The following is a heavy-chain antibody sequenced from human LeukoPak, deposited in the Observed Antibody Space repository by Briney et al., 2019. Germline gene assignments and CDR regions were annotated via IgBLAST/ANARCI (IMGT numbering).Heavy chain of an antibody. CDR3: ARSGSLSYFYYYMDV. CDR1: GGSLSSGSYF. D-gene: IGHD1-1*01. Sequence: PSQTLSLTCTVSGGSLSSGSYFWNWIRQPAGKGLEWIGRIYTSGSTNYNPSLNTRVSISVDTSNNQFSLMLSSVTAADTAVYYCARSGSLSYFYYYMDVWGKGTTVTVSS. CDR2: IYTSGST. J-gene: IGHJ6*03. V-gene: IGHV4-61*02.